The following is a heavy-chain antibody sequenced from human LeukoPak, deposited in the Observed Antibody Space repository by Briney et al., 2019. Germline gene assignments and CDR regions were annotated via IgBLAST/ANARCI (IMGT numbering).Heavy chain of an antibody. J-gene: IGHJ4*02. CDR3: AKELDSSGYFDY. Sequence: GGSLRLSCVASGFSFSSSWMSWVRQAPGKGLEWVSGISGSGGSTYHADSVKGRFTISRDNSKNTLYLQMNSLRAEDTAVYYCAKELDSSGYFDYWGQGTLVTVSS. V-gene: IGHV3-23*01. CDR1: GFSFSSSW. D-gene: IGHD3-22*01. CDR2: ISGSGGST.